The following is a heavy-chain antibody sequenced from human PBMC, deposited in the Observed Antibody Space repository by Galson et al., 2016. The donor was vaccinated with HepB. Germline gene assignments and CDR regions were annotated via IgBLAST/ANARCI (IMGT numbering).Heavy chain of an antibody. J-gene: IGHJ4*02. CDR2: ISSSTSYI. CDR1: GFTFSSYT. CDR3: TRDLGWGGTGYSDY. D-gene: IGHD6-19*01. V-gene: IGHV3-21*01. Sequence: SLRLSCAASGFTFSSYTMNWVRQAPGKGLEWVSSISSSTSYIYSADSVKGRFTISRDNAKNSLYLQMNSLRVEDTTIYYCTRDLGWGGTGYSDYWGQGTLVTVSS.